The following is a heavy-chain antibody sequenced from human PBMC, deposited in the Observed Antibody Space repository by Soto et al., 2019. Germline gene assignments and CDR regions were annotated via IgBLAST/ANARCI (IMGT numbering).Heavy chain of an antibody. CDR3: ARDQYDYVWGSYRYDYYYYGMDV. V-gene: IGHV4-30-4*01. J-gene: IGHJ6*02. D-gene: IGHD3-16*02. Sequence: SETLSLTCTVSGGSISRGDYYWSWIRQPPGKGLEWIGYIYHSGSTYYNPSLKSRVTISVDTSKNQFSLKLSSVTAADTAVYYCARDQYDYVWGSYRYDYYYYGMDVWGQGTKVTVSS. CDR2: IYHSGST. CDR1: GGSISRGDYY.